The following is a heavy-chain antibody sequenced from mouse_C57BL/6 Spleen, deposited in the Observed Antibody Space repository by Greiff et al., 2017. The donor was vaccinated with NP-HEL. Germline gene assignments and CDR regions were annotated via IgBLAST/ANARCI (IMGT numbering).Heavy chain of an antibody. J-gene: IGHJ4*01. V-gene: IGHV5-4*01. CDR3: ARDYYGSRDAMDY. CDR2: ISDGGSYT. Sequence: DVKLVESGGGLVKPGGSLKLSCAASGFTFSSYAMSWVRQTPEKRLEWVATISDGGSYTYYPDNVKGRFTISRDNAKNNLYLQMSHLKSEDTAMYYCARDYYGSRDAMDYWGQGTSVTVSS. D-gene: IGHD1-1*01. CDR1: GFTFSSYA.